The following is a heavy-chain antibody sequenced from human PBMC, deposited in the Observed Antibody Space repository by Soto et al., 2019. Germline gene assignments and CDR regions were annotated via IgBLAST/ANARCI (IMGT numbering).Heavy chain of an antibody. J-gene: IGHJ4*02. CDR1: GYTFTSYG. CDR2: ISAYNGNT. Sequence: ASVKVSCKASGYTFTSYGISWVRQAPGQGLEWMGWISAYNGNTNYAQKLQGRVTMTTDTSTSTAYMELRSLRSDDTAVYYCARGWSGVTRVLYYYFDYWGQGTLVTVSS. CDR3: ARGWSGVTRVLYYYFDY. V-gene: IGHV1-18*01. D-gene: IGHD2-8*01.